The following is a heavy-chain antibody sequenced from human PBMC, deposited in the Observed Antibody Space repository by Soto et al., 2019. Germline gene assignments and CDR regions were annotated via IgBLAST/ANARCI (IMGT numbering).Heavy chain of an antibody. Sequence: ASVTLSFTASGSTFPSYDINLVRQAPGQGLEWMGWMNPNSGNTGYAQKFQGRVTMTRNTSISTAYMELSSLRSEDTAVYYCASQNMPWGGRPGRYYGMDVWGQGTTGTV. V-gene: IGHV1-8*01. D-gene: IGHD3-3*01. CDR1: GSTFPSYD. J-gene: IGHJ6*02. CDR2: MNPNSGNT. CDR3: ASQNMPWGGRPGRYYGMDV.